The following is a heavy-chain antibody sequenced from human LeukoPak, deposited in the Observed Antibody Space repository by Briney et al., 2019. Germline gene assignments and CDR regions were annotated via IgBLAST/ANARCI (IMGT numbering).Heavy chain of an antibody. J-gene: IGHJ2*01. CDR2: ISYDGSNK. CDR1: GFPFSSYA. V-gene: IGHV3-30*04. CDR3: AREFNWYFDL. Sequence: PGRSLSLSCAASGFPFSSYAMHWVRQAPGKGLEWVAVISYDGSNKYYPDSVKGRFTFSRDISKNTLYLYLQMNSLRAEDTAVYYCAREFNWYFDLWGRGTLVTVSS.